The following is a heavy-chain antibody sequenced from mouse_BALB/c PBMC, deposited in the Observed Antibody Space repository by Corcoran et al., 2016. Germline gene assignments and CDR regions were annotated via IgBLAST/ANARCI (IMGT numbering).Heavy chain of an antibody. Sequence: DVQLQESGPGLVKPSQSLSLTCSVTGYSITSGFYWNWIRQFPGNKLEWMGYIGYDGNNNYNPSLKNRVSITRDTSKNQFLLNLNSVTTEDTATYYCAREVYYGSSYCFAYWGQGTLVTVSA. V-gene: IGHV3-6*02. J-gene: IGHJ3*01. CDR2: IGYDGNN. CDR1: GYSITSGFY. CDR3: AREVYYGSSYCFAY. D-gene: IGHD1-1*01.